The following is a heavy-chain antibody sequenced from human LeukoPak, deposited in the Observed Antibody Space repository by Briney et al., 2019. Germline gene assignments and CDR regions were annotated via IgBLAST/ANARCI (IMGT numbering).Heavy chain of an antibody. CDR2: INHSGST. CDR3: ARVSGTLTGYYYSDY. Sequence: SETLSLTCAVYGGSFSGYYWSWIRQPPGKGLEWIGEINHSGSTNYNPSLKSRVTISVDTSKNQFSLKLSSVTAADTAVYYCARVSGTLTGYYYSDYWGQGTLVTVSS. CDR1: GGSFSGYY. D-gene: IGHD3-9*01. V-gene: IGHV4-34*01. J-gene: IGHJ4*02.